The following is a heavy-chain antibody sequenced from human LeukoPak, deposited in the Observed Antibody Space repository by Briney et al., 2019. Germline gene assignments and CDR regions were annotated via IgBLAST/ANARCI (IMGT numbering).Heavy chain of an antibody. CDR1: GYTFTGYY. V-gene: IGHV1-2*02. J-gene: IGHJ4*02. CDR2: INPNSGGT. Sequence: EASVKVSCKASGYTFTGYYMHWVRQAPGQGLEWMGWINPNSGGTNYAQKFQGRVTMTRDTSISTAYMELSRLRSDDTAVYYCARGTYYYDSSGYYYDYWGQGTLVTVSS. CDR3: ARGTYYYDSSGYYYDY. D-gene: IGHD3-22*01.